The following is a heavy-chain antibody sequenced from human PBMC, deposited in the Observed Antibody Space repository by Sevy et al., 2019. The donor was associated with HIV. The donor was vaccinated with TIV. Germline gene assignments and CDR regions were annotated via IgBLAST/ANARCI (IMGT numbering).Heavy chain of an antibody. CDR2: INAGNGNT. V-gene: IGHV1-3*01. CDR1: GYTFTSYA. J-gene: IGHJ4*02. D-gene: IGHD3-10*01. Sequence: ASVQVSCKASGYTFTSYAFHWVRQAPGQRLEWMGWINAGNGNTKYSEKFQGRVTITRDTSASTAYMELSSLRSEDTAVYYCARDYFGSGTFYNGNFFDYWGQGTLVTVSS. CDR3: ARDYFGSGTFYNGNFFDY.